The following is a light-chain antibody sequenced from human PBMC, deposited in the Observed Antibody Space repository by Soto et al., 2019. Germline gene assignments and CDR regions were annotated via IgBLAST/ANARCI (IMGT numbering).Light chain of an antibody. Sequence: QAVVTQEPSLTVSPGGTVTLTCGSSTGAVTSGHYPYWFQQKPGQAPRTLIYDTSNKHSWTPARFSGSLLGGKAALTLSGGQPGDGGGYYGLLSYGGAPVVFGGGTKLPVL. CDR1: TGAVTSGHY. CDR2: DTS. V-gene: IGLV7-46*01. CDR3: LLSYGGAPVV. J-gene: IGLJ2*01.